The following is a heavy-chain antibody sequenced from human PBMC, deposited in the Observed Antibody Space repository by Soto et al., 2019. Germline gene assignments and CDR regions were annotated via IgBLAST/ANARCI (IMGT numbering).Heavy chain of an antibody. V-gene: IGHV3-20*04. CDR2: FNWNGGST. CDR3: ARDGCWQIVVVPAASYYFDY. D-gene: IGHD2-2*01. CDR1: GFTFGDYG. Sequence: GGSLRLSCAASGFTFGDYGMSWVRQAPGKGLEWVSGFNWNGGSTGYADSVKGRFTISRDNAKNSLYLQMNSLRAEDTALYYCARDGCWQIVVVPAASYYFDYWGQGTLVTVSS. J-gene: IGHJ4*02.